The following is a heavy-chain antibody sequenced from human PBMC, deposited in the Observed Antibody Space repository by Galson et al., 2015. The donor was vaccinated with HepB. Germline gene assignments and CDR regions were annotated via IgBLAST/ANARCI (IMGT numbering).Heavy chain of an antibody. D-gene: IGHD3-3*01. J-gene: IGHJ5*02. Sequence: QSGAEMKKPGESLKISCKGSGYSFTSYWIGWVRQMPGKGLEWMGIIYPGDSDTRYSPSFQGQVTISADKSISTAYLQWSSLKASDTAMYYCARLRTSGLRFFRSHRHNWFDPWGQGTLVTVSS. CDR3: ARLRTSGLRFFRSHRHNWFDP. V-gene: IGHV5-51*03. CDR1: GYSFTSYW. CDR2: IYPGDSDT.